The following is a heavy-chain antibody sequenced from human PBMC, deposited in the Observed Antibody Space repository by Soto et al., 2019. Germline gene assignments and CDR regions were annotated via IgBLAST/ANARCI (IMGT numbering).Heavy chain of an antibody. CDR2: ISTYNGNT. Sequence: QVQLLQSGAEVKKPGASVRVSCKASGYSFTRFGISWVRQAPGKGPEWVGRISTYNGNTKYAQKLEGRVTVSTDTSTRTSYMELRSLRSADTAVYYCASHPQYSTSPQVFNYLAQGTLLTVSS. CDR3: ASHPQYSTSPQVFNY. D-gene: IGHD4-4*01. CDR1: GYSFTRFG. V-gene: IGHV1-18*01. J-gene: IGHJ4*02.